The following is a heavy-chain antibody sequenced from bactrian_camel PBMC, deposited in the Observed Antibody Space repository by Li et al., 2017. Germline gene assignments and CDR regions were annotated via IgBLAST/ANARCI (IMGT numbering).Heavy chain of an antibody. CDR2: ISAARTLT. CDR1: GSIENRC. J-gene: IGHJ6*01. CDR3: SPEGRWVGRECNFGF. V-gene: IGHV3S54*01. Sequence: HVQLVESGGGSVQAGGSLKLTCLASGSIENRCMGWFRRAPGKEREILARISAARTLTAYADSVKGRFTISRDNAKNTLYLQLNSLKTEDTAMYYCSPEGRWVGRECNFGFWGQGTQVTVS. D-gene: IGHD5*01.